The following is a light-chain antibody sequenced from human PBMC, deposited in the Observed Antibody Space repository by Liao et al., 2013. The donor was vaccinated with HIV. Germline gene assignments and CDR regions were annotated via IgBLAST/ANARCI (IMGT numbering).Light chain of an antibody. J-gene: IGLJ1*01. Sequence: SYVLAQPPSVSVAPGKTARITCVGDDLGSKTVHWYRQKPGQSPVLVLYRHTERPSGIPERFSGSNSGNTATLTIRDTQAVDEADYFCEAWYFSTGVFGTGTKVTVL. CDR3: EAWYFSTGV. CDR2: RHT. V-gene: IGLV3-9*01. CDR1: DLGSKT.